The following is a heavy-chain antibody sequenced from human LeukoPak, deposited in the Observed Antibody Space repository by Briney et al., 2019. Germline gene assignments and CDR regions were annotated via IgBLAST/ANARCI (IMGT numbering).Heavy chain of an antibody. CDR2: IRYDGSNK. CDR3: ARDAQRGFDYSNSLEY. J-gene: IGHJ4*01. V-gene: IGHV3-30*02. D-gene: IGHD4-11*01. Sequence: GGSLRLSCAASGFTFSSYGMHWVRQAPGKGLEWVAFIRYDGSNKYYAGSVKGRFTISRDNSQNTVFLQMNSLRVEDTAMYYCARDAQRGFDYSNSLEYWGHGTLVTVSS. CDR1: GFTFSSYG.